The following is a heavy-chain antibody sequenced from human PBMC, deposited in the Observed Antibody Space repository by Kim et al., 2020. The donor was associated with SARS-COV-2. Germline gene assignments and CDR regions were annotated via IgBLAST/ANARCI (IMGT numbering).Heavy chain of an antibody. D-gene: IGHD5-18*01. Sequence: ASVKVSCKASGYTFTSYGISWVRQAPGQGLEWMGWISAYNGNTNYAQKLQGRVTMTTETSTSTAYMELRSLRSDDTAVYYCARAPDSYGYYYYGMDVWGQGTTVTVSS. CDR1: GYTFTSYG. V-gene: IGHV1-18*01. CDR3: ARAPDSYGYYYYGMDV. CDR2: ISAYNGNT. J-gene: IGHJ6*02.